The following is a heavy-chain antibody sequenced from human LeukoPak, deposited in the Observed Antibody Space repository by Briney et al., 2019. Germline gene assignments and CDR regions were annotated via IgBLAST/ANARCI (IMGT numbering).Heavy chain of an antibody. V-gene: IGHV1-18*01. J-gene: IGHJ3*02. D-gene: IGHD1-26*01. CDR1: GYTFTSYG. CDR2: ISAYNGNT. CDR3: ASPQRGAPRDDAFDI. Sequence: EASVKVSCKASGYTFTSYGISWVRQAPGQGLEWMGWISAYNGNTNYAQKLQGRVTMTTDTSTSTAYMELRSLRSDDTAVYYCASPQRGAPRDDAFDIWGQGTMVTVSS.